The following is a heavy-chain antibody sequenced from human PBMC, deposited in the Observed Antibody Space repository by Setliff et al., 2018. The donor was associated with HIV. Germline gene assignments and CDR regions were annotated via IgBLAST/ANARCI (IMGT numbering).Heavy chain of an antibody. J-gene: IGHJ4*02. Sequence: KPSETLSLTCTVSGGSISSYYWSWIRQPPGKGLEWIGYIYYSGSTNYNPSLKSRVTISVDTSKNQFSLKLSSVTAADTAVYYCARRRGGTSRSFLDYWGQGNLVTVS. D-gene: IGHD3-10*01. V-gene: IGHV4-59*08. CDR2: IYYSGST. CDR1: GGSISSYY. CDR3: ARRRGGTSRSFLDY.